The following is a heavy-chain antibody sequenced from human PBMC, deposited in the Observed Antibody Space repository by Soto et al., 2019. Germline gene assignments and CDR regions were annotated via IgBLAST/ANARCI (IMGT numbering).Heavy chain of an antibody. Sequence: EVQLVESGGGLVQPGGSLRLSCAASGFPFGSYAMYWVRQAPGKGLEYVSGITSNGGSANYANSVKGRFIVSRDNSKNTLDLQMGSLRDDDMAVYYCARGPYSFDYWGQGTLVNGSS. CDR1: GFPFGSYA. V-gene: IGHV3-64*01. CDR3: ARGPYSFDY. CDR2: ITSNGGSA. J-gene: IGHJ4*02.